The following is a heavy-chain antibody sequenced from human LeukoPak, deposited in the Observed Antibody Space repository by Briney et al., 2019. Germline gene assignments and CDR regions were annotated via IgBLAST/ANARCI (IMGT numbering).Heavy chain of an antibody. CDR2: IHYSGSI. J-gene: IGHJ2*01. CDR1: GGSISSYY. D-gene: IGHD6-19*01. Sequence: SETLSLTCAVSGGSISSYYWSWIRQFPGKGLEWIGYIHYSGSINYNPSLKSRVTMSIDTSKNQFSLNLTSVTAGDTAVYYCARDTSGWYFNLWGRGTLVTVSS. CDR3: ARDTSGWYFNL. V-gene: IGHV4-59*01.